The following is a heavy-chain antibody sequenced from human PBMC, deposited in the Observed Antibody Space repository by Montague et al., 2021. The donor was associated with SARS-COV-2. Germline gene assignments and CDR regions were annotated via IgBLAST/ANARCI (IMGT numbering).Heavy chain of an antibody. CDR1: GFSLSTSGMC. V-gene: IGHV2-70*01. D-gene: IGHD3-9*01. CDR3: ARIRDYDILTGSYSGFDX. CDR2: IDWDDDK. Sequence: TLSLTCTFSGFSLSTSGMCVSWIRQPPGKALEWLALIDWDDDKYYSTSLKTRLTISKDTSKNQVVLTMTNMDPVDTATYYCARIRDYDILTGSYSGFDXWGQGTLVTVSS. J-gene: IGHJ4*02.